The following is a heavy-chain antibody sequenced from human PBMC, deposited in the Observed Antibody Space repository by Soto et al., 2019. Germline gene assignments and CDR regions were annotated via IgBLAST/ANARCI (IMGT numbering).Heavy chain of an antibody. CDR3: ARDRCSGGSCYSGYYYGMDV. CDR2: IYYSGST. J-gene: IGHJ6*02. Sequence: PSETLSLTCTVSGGSISSYYWSWIRQPPGKGLEWIGYIYYSGSTNYNPSLKSRVTILVDTSKNQFSLKLSSVTAADTAVYYCARDRCSGGSCYSGYYYGMDVWGQGTTVTVSS. V-gene: IGHV4-59*01. CDR1: GGSISSYY. D-gene: IGHD2-15*01.